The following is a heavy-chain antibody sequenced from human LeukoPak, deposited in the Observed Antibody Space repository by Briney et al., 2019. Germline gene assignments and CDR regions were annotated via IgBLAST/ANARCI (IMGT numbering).Heavy chain of an antibody. CDR2: ISGSGGST. CDR3: APVPLRFLEWLPSPPWFDP. V-gene: IGHV3-23*01. D-gene: IGHD3-3*01. J-gene: IGHJ5*02. Sequence: PGGSLRLSCATSGFTFTDYAMNWVRQAPGKGLEWVSAISGSGGSTYYADSVKGRFTISRDNSKNTLYLQMNSLRAEDTAVYYCAPVPLRFLEWLPSPPWFDPWGQGTLVTVSS. CDR1: GFTFTDYA.